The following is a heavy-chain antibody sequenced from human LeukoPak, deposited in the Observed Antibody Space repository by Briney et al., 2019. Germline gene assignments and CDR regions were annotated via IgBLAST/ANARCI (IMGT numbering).Heavy chain of an antibody. D-gene: IGHD4-17*01. CDR2: INHSGST. J-gene: IGHJ4*02. V-gene: IGHV4-34*01. Sequence: SETLSLTCAVYGGSFSGYYWSWIRQPPGKGLEWIGEINHSGSTNYNPSLKSRVTTSADTSKNEFSLKLSSVTAADTAVYYCARAGTNLGDYDYWGRGTLVTVSS. CDR1: GGSFSGYY. CDR3: ARAGTNLGDYDY.